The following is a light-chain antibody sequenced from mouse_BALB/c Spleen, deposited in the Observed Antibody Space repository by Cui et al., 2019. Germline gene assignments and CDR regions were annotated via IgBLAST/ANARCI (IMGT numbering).Light chain of an antibody. Sequence: QIVLTQTPAIMPASPGEKVTISCSASSSVGYMYWYQQKPGSSPKPWIYRTSNLASGVPARFSGSGSGTSYSLTISSMEAEDAATYYCQQYHSYPWTFGGGTKLEIK. J-gene: IGKJ1*01. CDR2: RTS. V-gene: IGKV4-61*01. CDR1: SSVGY. CDR3: QQYHSYPWT.